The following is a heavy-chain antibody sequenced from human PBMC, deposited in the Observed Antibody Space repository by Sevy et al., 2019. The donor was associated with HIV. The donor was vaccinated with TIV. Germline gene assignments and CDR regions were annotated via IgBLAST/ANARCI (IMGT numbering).Heavy chain of an antibody. Sequence: GGSLRLSCVVSGITFSTSGMHWVRQAPGKGLEWVAVISYHGRDKFYADSVKGRSTIYRDNSKNILYLQMVSLRAEDTAVYYCAKDFTGYNGMDVWGQGTMVTVSS. D-gene: IGHD3-9*01. CDR2: ISYHGRDK. CDR1: GITFSTSG. J-gene: IGHJ6*02. V-gene: IGHV3-30*18. CDR3: AKDFTGYNGMDV.